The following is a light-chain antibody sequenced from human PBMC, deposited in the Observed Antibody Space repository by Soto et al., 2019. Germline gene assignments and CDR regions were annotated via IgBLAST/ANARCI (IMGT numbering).Light chain of an antibody. Sequence: EIVLTQSPGTLSLSPGQRSTLSCRAIQSVRGKNLAWYQQKPGQAPRLLIFGASSRATGIPERFSGSGSGTDFTLTITTLEPEDFEVYYCQQYGSSPRTFGLGTKVDIK. CDR1: QSVRGKN. V-gene: IGKV3-20*01. CDR3: QQYGSSPRT. J-gene: IGKJ1*01. CDR2: GAS.